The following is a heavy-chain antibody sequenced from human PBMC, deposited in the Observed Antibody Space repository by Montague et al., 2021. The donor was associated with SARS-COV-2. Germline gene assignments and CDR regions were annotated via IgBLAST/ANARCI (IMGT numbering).Heavy chain of an antibody. D-gene: IGHD6-19*01. V-gene: IGHV4-39*01. CDR2: IYYRGST. Sequence: SETLSLTCTVSGGSISSSSYYWAWIRQPPGNGLEWIGSIYYRGSTYYNPSLKSRVFISVDTSKNQLSLTLTSVTAADTAVYYCATQEDPSGWIPRPFDLWGQGTLLSVSS. CDR1: GGSISSSSYY. CDR3: ATQEDPSGWIPRPFDL. J-gene: IGHJ4*02.